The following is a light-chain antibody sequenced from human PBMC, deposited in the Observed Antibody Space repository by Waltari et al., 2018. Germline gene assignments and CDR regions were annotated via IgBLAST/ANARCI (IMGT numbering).Light chain of an antibody. V-gene: IGKV1-9*01. J-gene: IGKJ3*01. CDR3: QQLSGYPFT. Sequence: DIQLTQSPSFLSASVGDRVTITCRASQDISTYFAWYQQKPGKAPKLWIHAVSTLQAGVPSRFSGGGSGTEFTLTISSLQPEDFATYYCQQLSGYPFTFGPGTKVDIK. CDR2: AVS. CDR1: QDISTY.